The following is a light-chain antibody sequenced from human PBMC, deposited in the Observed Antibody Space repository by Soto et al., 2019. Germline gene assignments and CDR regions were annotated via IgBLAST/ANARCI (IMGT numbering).Light chain of an antibody. CDR1: QTVSSTY. CDR2: GAS. V-gene: IGKV3-20*01. CDR3: QQYGRSPPFT. Sequence: EIVLTQSPGTLSLSPGERATLSCRASQTVSSTYIAWYQQSPGQPPRLLIYGASSSATGIPDRFSGSGSGTDFTLTLSRLEPEDFAVYFCQQYGRSPPFTFGQGIKVEIK. J-gene: IGKJ2*01.